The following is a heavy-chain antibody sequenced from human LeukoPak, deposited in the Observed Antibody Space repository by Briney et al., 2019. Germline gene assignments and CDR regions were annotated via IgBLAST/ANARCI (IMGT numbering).Heavy chain of an antibody. CDR3: ARDSYYYASGPTFDY. V-gene: IGHV3-30-3*01. CDR2: ISYDGSNK. Sequence: PGGSLRLSCAASGFIFSSYAMHWVRQAPGKGLEWVAIISYDGSNKYYADSVKGRFTISRDNSKNTLFLQMNSLRAEDTAVYYCARDSYYYASGPTFDYWGQGTLVTVSS. CDR1: GFIFSSYA. D-gene: IGHD3-10*01. J-gene: IGHJ4*02.